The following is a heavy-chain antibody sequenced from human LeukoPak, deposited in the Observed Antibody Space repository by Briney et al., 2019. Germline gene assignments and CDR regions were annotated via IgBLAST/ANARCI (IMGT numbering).Heavy chain of an antibody. CDR2: IYYSGST. CDR1: GGSIISSSYY. V-gene: IGHV4-39*01. D-gene: IGHD5-18*01. J-gene: IGHJ4*02. CDR3: ARHSPYSYGPPVDFDY. Sequence: SETLSLTCTVSGGSIISSSYYWGWLRQPPGKGLEWIGSIYYSGSTHYNPSLKSRVTISVDTSKNQFSLKLSSVTAADTAVYFCARHSPYSYGPPVDFDYWGQGTLVTVSS.